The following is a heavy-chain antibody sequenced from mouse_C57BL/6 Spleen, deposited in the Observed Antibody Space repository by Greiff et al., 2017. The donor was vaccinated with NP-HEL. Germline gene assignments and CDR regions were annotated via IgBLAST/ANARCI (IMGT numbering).Heavy chain of an antibody. CDR3: AKVLVEDYDNGYFDV. CDR1: GYTFTSYW. CDR2: INPSNGGT. D-gene: IGHD2-4*01. Sequence: VQLQQSGTELVKPGASVKLSCKASGYTFTSYWMHWVKQRPGQGLEWIGNINPSNGGTNYNEKFKSKATLTVDKSSSTAYMQLSSLTSEDSAVYYCAKVLVEDYDNGYFDVWGTGTTVTVSS. V-gene: IGHV1-53*01. J-gene: IGHJ1*03.